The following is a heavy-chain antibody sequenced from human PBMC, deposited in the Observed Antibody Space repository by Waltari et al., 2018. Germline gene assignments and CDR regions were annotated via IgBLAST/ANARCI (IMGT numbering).Heavy chain of an antibody. J-gene: IGHJ2*01. CDR3: ATKMGTGAGYLDL. CDR2: LYSGGAS. V-gene: IGHV3-53*02. D-gene: IGHD1-1*01. CDR1: GFNVSHKY. Sequence: EVQLVETGGGLSQPGESLRLSCLASGFNVSHKYMGWVRQAPGKGVGWVSVLYSGGASTYVDSVRGRFTITRDDSKNILFLQMNNLRADDSAVYYCATKMGTGAGYLDLWGRGTLVTVSS.